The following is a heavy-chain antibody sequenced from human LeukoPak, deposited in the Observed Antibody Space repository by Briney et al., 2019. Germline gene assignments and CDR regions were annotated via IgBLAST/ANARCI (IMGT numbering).Heavy chain of an antibody. CDR3: TREYPNSMVRGVIGWHY. J-gene: IGHJ4*02. Sequence: GGSLRLSCTASGFTFGDYAMSWVRQAPGKGLEWVGFIRSKAYGGTTEYAASVKGRFTISRDDSKSIAYLQMNSLKTEDIAVYYCTREYPNSMVRGVIGWHYWGQGTLVTVSS. V-gene: IGHV3-49*04. CDR1: GFTFGDYA. CDR2: IRSKAYGGTT. D-gene: IGHD3-10*01.